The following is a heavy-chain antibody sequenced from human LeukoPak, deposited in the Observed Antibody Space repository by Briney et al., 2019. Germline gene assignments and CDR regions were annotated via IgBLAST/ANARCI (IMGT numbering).Heavy chain of an antibody. CDR2: ISSSSSYI. J-gene: IGHJ4*02. V-gene: IGHV3-21*01. Sequence: GGSLRLSCAASGFTFSSYSMNWVRQAPGKGMEWVSSISSSSSYIYYADSVKGRFTISRDNAKNSLYLQMNSLRAEDTAVYYCARGPGNYDSSGYCYWGQGTLVTVSS. CDR1: GFTFSSYS. CDR3: ARGPGNYDSSGYCY. D-gene: IGHD3-22*01.